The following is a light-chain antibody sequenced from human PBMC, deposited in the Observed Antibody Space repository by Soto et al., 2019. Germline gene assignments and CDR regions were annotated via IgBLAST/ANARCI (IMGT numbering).Light chain of an antibody. J-gene: IGLJ3*02. CDR2: GDS. Sequence: QSVLTQPPSVSGAPGQRVTISCTGSSSNIGAGYNVHWYQQVPGTAPKLLIYGDSNRPSGVPDRFSGSKSGTSAFLAITGLQAADEADYYCQSYDSSLSGWLFGGGTKLTVL. CDR1: SSNIGAGYN. CDR3: QSYDSSLSGWL. V-gene: IGLV1-40*01.